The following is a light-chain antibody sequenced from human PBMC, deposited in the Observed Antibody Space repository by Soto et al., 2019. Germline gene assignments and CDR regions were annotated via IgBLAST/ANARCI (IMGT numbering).Light chain of an antibody. J-gene: IGKJ4*01. CDR1: QSVSSSY. Sequence: IVLPQSPGTLPLSPGERATLSCRASQSVSSSYLAWYQQKPGQAPRLLIYGASSRATGIPDRFSGSGSGTDFTLTISRLEPEDFAVYYCQQYGSSPLTFGGGTKVDI. CDR3: QQYGSSPLT. V-gene: IGKV3-20*01. CDR2: GAS.